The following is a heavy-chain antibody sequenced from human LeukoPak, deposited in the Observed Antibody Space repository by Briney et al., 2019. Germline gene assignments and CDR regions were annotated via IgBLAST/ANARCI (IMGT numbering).Heavy chain of an antibody. CDR1: GGSISSSGYY. J-gene: IGHJ2*01. D-gene: IGHD2-2*01. CDR2: IYHSGST. CDR3: ASSNCSSTSCPGMFDL. V-gene: IGHV4-30-2*01. Sequence: SETLSLTCTVSGGSISSSGYYWSWIRQPPGKGLEWIGDIYHSGSTYYNPSLKSRVTISVDRSKNQFSLKLSSVTAADTAVYYCASSNCSSTSCPGMFDLWGRGTLVTVSS.